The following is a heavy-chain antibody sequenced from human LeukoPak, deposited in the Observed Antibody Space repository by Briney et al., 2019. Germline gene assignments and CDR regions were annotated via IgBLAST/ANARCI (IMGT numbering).Heavy chain of an antibody. J-gene: IGHJ4*02. CDR3: AREYSSSWSYNTFDY. CDR2: ISYDGSNK. Sequence: GSLRLSCAASGFTFSSYAMHWVRQAPGKGLEWVAVISYDGSNKYYADSVKGRFTISRDNSKNTLYLQMNSLRAEDTAVYYCAREYSSSWSYNTFDYWGQGTLVTVSS. CDR1: GFTFSSYA. V-gene: IGHV3-30*04. D-gene: IGHD6-13*01.